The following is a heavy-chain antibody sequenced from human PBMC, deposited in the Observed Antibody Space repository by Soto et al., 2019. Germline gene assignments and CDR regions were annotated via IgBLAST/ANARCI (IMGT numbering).Heavy chain of an antibody. Sequence: SEPMPLRYTVSGGSIGSYNWRWIRQPPGKGLEWIGYIYYSGSTNYNPSLKSRVTISVDTSKNQFSLKLSSVTAADTAVYYCAIGIAEPNFDYWGQGTLVPVSS. D-gene: IGHD6-13*01. J-gene: IGHJ4*02. V-gene: IGHV4-59*01. CDR3: AIGIAEPNFDY. CDR2: IYYSGST. CDR1: GGSIGSYN.